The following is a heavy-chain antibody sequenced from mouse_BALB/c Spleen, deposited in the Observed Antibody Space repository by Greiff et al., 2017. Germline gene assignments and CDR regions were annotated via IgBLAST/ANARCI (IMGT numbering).Heavy chain of an antibody. J-gene: IGHJ4*01. D-gene: IGHD2-14*01. CDR2: IYPGDGDT. V-gene: IGHV1-80*01. CDR3: ARQAYYRYGYAMDY. Sequence: LQESGAELVRPGSSVKISCKASGYAFSSYWMNWVKQRPGQGLEWIGQIYPGDGDTNYNGKFKGKATLTADKSSSTAYMQLSSLTSEDSAVYFCARQAYYRYGYAMDYWGQGTSVTVSS. CDR1: GYAFSSYW.